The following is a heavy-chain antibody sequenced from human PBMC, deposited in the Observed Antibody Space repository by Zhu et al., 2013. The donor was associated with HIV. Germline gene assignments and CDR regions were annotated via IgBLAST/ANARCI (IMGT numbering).Heavy chain of an antibody. V-gene: IGHV1-8*03. Sequence: QVQLVQSGDEVKKSGSSMKVSCKALGGIFSKSVISWVRQAPGQGLEWVGWLNPNSGNRDYSQKFQGRVTISMTSSITTVYMELNSLRSDDTAVYYCARGGYCSGGSCYSNPFDIWGQGTMVTVSS. CDR2: LNPNSGNR. CDR1: GGIFSKSV. J-gene: IGHJ3*02. CDR3: ARGGYCSGGSCYSNPFDI. D-gene: IGHD2-15*01.